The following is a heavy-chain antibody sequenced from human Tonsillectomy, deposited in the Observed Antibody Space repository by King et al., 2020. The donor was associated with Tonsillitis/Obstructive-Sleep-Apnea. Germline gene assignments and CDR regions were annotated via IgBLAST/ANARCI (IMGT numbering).Heavy chain of an antibody. J-gene: IGHJ5*02. Sequence: VQLVESGGGLIQPGGSLRLSCAASGFTFSRYAMTWVRQAPGKGLEWVSTITGSGVTTYYTDSVKGRFTISRDNSENTLYLQMNSLRAEDTAVYYCAKGPGSTNWGWFDPWGQGTLVTVSS. CDR3: AKGPGSTNWGWFDP. V-gene: IGHV3-23*04. D-gene: IGHD2-2*01. CDR2: ITGSGVTT. CDR1: GFTFSRYA.